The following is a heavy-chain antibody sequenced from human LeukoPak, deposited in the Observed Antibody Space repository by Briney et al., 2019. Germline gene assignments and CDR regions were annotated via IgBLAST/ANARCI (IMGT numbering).Heavy chain of an antibody. J-gene: IGHJ5*02. V-gene: IGHV1-2*02. CDR3: ARWGSWQQLVHDP. CDR1: GYTFTGYY. Sequence: ASVKVSCKASGYTFTGYYMHWVRQAPGQGLEWMGWINPNSGGTNYAQKFQGRVTMTRNTSISTAYMELSSLRSEDTAVYYCARWGSWQQLVHDPWGQGTLVTVSS. D-gene: IGHD6-13*01. CDR2: INPNSGGT.